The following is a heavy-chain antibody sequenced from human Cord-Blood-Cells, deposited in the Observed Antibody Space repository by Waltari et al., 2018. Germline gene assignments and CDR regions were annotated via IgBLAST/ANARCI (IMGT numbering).Heavy chain of an antibody. CDR3: ARVAVGASENYYMDV. Sequence: QVQLQESGPGLVKPSETLSLTCPVPGGSISSYYWSWIRQPPGKGLEWIGYIYYSGSTNYNPSLKSRVTISVDTSKNQFSLKLSSVTAADTAVYYCARVAVGASENYYMDVWGKGTTVTVSS. V-gene: IGHV4-59*01. CDR2: IYYSGST. D-gene: IGHD1-26*01. J-gene: IGHJ6*03. CDR1: GGSISSYY.